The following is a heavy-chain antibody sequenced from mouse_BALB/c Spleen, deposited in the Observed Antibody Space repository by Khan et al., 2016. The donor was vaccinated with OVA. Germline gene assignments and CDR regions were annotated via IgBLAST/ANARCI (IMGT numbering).Heavy chain of an antibody. Sequence: QVQLQQSGPELKKPGETVKISCKASGYTFTNYGMNWVKQAPGKGLKWMGWINTYTGEPTYADDFKGRFAFSLETSASTAYLQINNLKNEDTATYFCARSNWGYYAMDYWGQGPSVTISS. V-gene: IGHV9-3-1*01. CDR1: GYTFTNYG. CDR3: ARSNWGYYAMDY. J-gene: IGHJ4*01. D-gene: IGHD4-1*01. CDR2: INTYTGEP.